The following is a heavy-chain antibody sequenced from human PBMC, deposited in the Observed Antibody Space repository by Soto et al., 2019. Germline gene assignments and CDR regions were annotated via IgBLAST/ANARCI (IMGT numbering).Heavy chain of an antibody. J-gene: IGHJ3*02. CDR2: IYYSGST. D-gene: IGHD2-2*01. CDR1: GGSISSYF. Sequence: QVQLQESGPGLVKPSETLSLTCTVSGGSISSYFWSWIRQPPGKGLEWIGYIYYSGSTNYNPSLKSRVTISVDTSKNQFSLKLSSVTAADTAVYYCARGRVGVVPIGAFDIWGQGTMVTVSS. V-gene: IGHV4-59*01. CDR3: ARGRVGVVPIGAFDI.